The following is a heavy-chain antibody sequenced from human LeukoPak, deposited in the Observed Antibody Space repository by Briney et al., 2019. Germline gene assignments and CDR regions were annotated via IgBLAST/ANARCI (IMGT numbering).Heavy chain of an antibody. CDR1: GGTFSSYA. CDR3: ARERGVVGANAFDY. V-gene: IGHV1-69*01. CDR2: IIPIFGTA. Sequence: SVKVSCKASGGTFSSYAISWVRQAPGQGLEWMGGIIPIFGTANYAQKFQGRVTITADESTSTAYMELISLRSEDTAVYYCARERGVVGANAFDYWGQGTLVTVSS. J-gene: IGHJ4*02. D-gene: IGHD1-26*01.